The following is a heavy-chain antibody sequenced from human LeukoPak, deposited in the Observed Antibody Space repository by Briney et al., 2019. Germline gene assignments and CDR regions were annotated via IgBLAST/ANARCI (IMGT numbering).Heavy chain of an antibody. V-gene: IGHV3-21*01. J-gene: IGHJ4*02. CDR2: ISRNSNYR. D-gene: IGHD5-24*01. Sequence: GGSLRLSCAASGFTFSFYDMAWVRQARGKGLEWVSSISRNSNYRFSAGSVRGGFIISRDDAKNSLFLDMNRLSGEDTGIYYCARIGPGTDVYNSFDSWGQGTLVTVSS. CDR1: GFTFSFYD. CDR3: ARIGPGTDVYNSFDS.